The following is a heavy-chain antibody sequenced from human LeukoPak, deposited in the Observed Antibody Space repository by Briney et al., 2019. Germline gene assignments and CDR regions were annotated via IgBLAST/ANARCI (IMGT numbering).Heavy chain of an antibody. D-gene: IGHD6-13*01. CDR2: IYSGGNT. J-gene: IGHJ4*02. Sequence: GGSLRLSCAGSGFTVSNNYMSWVRQAPGKGLEWVSVIYSGGNTYYADSVKGRFTISRDNSKNTLYLQMNSLRAEDTAVYYCAKDRAAAYFDYWGQGTLVTVSS. V-gene: IGHV3-53*01. CDR3: AKDRAAAYFDY. CDR1: GFTVSNNY.